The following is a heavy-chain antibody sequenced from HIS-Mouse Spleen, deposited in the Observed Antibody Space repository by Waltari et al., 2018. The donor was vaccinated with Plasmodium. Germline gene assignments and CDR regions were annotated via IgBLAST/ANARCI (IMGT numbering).Heavy chain of an antibody. CDR1: GLTVGGNY. D-gene: IGHD4-17*01. Sequence: EVQLVESGGGLIQPGGSLRLPCEASGLTVGGNYMSWVSQAPGKGLEWVSVIYSGGSTYYADSVKGRFTISRDNSKNTLYLQMNSLRAEDTAVYYCASKTTVTNHAFDIWGQGTMVTVSS. J-gene: IGHJ3*02. CDR3: ASKTTVTNHAFDI. CDR2: IYSGGST. V-gene: IGHV3-53*01.